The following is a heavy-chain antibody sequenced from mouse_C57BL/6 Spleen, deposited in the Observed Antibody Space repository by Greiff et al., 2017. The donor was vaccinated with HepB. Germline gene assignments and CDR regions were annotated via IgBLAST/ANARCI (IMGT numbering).Heavy chain of an antibody. V-gene: IGHV1-22*01. J-gene: IGHJ3*01. CDR3: ARGRYGPGAWFAY. D-gene: IGHD1-1*02. CDR1: GYTFTDYN. CDR2: INPNNGGT. Sequence: EVKLMESGPELVKPGASVKMSCKASGYTFTDYNMHWVKQSHGKSLEWIGYINPNNGGTSYNQKFKGKATLTVNKSSSTAYMELRSLTSEDSAVYYCARGRYGPGAWFAYWGQGTLVTVSA.